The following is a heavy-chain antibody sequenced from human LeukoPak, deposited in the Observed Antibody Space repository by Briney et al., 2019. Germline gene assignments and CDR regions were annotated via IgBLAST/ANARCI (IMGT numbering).Heavy chain of an antibody. Sequence: PSETLSLTCTVSGDSITGYYWTWARQPLGTRLEWIGYVYHTGTSNYNLSVRSRITLSVDTSKNQYSMNLTSVTAADTAVYYCARALDTWSALDYWGLGTLVSVSS. V-gene: IGHV4-59*01. CDR2: VYHTGTS. D-gene: IGHD5-18*01. J-gene: IGHJ4*02. CDR1: GDSITGYY. CDR3: ARALDTWSALDY.